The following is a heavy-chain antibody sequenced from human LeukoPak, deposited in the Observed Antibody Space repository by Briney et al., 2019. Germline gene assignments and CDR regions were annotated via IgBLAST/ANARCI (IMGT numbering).Heavy chain of an antibody. J-gene: IGHJ4*02. CDR1: GGSISGYY. V-gene: IGHV4-59*01. D-gene: IGHD3-10*01. CDR3: ARDPGSSLDY. Sequence: SETLSLTCTVSGGSISGYYWSWIRQPPGKGLEWIGYIYYSGSTNYNPSLKSRVTISVDTSKNQFSLKLSSVTAADTAVYYCARDPGSSLDYWGQGTLVTVSS. CDR2: IYYSGST.